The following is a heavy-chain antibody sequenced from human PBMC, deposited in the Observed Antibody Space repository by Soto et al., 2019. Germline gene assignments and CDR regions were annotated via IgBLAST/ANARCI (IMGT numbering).Heavy chain of an antibody. Sequence: GESLKISCKRSGYSFFSHWIGWVRQMPGKGLEWVGIIYPADSETRYSPSFQGQVTISVDKSINTAYLQWSSLKASDTAMYYCARRPWLSGYYDYWGQGTLVTVSS. D-gene: IGHD3-22*01. CDR2: IYPADSET. J-gene: IGHJ4*02. CDR3: ARRPWLSGYYDY. V-gene: IGHV5-51*01. CDR1: GYSFFSHW.